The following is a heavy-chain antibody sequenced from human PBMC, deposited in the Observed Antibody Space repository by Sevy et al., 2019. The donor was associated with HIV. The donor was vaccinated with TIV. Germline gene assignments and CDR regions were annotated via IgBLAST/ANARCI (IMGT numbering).Heavy chain of an antibody. CDR1: GDSFSNYY. Sequence: SENLSLTCTVSGDSFSNYYWSWIRQSPGKGLEWVGYIYHNGSTNFNRSLKRRVTISVYTSKNQFSLKLNSVTAADTAVDYCARGKVLFDYWGQGTLVTVSS. CDR2: IYHNGST. CDR3: ARGKVLFDY. V-gene: IGHV4-59*01. J-gene: IGHJ4*02. D-gene: IGHD3-10*01.